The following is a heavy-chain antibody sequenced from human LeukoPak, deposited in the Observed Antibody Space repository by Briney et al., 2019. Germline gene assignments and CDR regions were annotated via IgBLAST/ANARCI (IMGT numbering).Heavy chain of an antibody. CDR1: GFTFSNAY. Sequence: GGSLRLSCAASGFTFSNAYMNWVRQAPGKGLEWVGRIEPKTDGETTEYAAPVKDRFSISRDDSKSMMYLQMNSLKTEDTAVYYCARGGAPNLADYWGPGTLVTVSS. J-gene: IGHJ4*02. CDR3: ARGGAPNLADY. D-gene: IGHD4/OR15-4a*01. CDR2: IEPKTDGETT. V-gene: IGHV3-15*07.